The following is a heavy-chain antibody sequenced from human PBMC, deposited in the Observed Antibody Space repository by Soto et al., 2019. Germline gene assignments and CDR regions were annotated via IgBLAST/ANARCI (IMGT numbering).Heavy chain of an antibody. CDR2: INLKSGGT. CDR1: GERFNRYY. D-gene: IGHD3-22*01. Sequence: ASVKVSSKASGERFNRYYMRWVRQANGQGLEWMGWINLKSGGTGFGQKFQGRVTMTRDTSISTAYMGLSSLRSDDTAVYYCASLIYSSNSRGFPPYSHFDNRGEGTAVTGSS. CDR3: ASLIYSSNSRGFPPYSHFDN. V-gene: IGHV1-2*02. J-gene: IGHJ4*02.